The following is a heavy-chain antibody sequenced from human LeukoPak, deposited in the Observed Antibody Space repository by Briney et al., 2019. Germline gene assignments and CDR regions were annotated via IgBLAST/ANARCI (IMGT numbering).Heavy chain of an antibody. CDR2: ISYDGSTK. Sequence: GGSLTLTCAVSGFTFSSYDLHWVRQAPGKGLEWVAVISYDGSTKYYADSVNGRFTISRDNSKNTLYLQMNSLRAEDTAVYYCARERDPGYYDTNGYRRVNAFDIWGQGTMVTVSS. CDR1: GFTFSSYD. V-gene: IGHV3-30*03. CDR3: ARERDPGYYDTNGYRRVNAFDI. D-gene: IGHD3-22*01. J-gene: IGHJ3*02.